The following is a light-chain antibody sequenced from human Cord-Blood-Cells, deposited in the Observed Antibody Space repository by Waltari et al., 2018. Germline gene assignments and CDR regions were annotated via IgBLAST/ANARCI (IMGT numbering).Light chain of an antibody. CDR1: SSNIGAGSG. CDR3: QSYDSSLSALV. J-gene: IGLJ3*02. CDR2: GNS. Sequence: QSVLTQPPSVSGAPGQRVTISCTGRSSNIGAGSGVHWYQQLPGTAPKHLIYGNSNRPSGVPDRFSGSKSGTSASLAITGLQAEDEADYYCQSYDSSLSALVFGGGTKLTVL. V-gene: IGLV1-40*01.